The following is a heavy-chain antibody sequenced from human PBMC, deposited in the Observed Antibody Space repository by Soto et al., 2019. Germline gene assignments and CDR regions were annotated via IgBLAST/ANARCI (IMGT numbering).Heavy chain of an antibody. CDR3: ARDNYRVMLDF. D-gene: IGHD4-17*01. V-gene: IGHV4-31*03. J-gene: IGHJ4*02. Sequence: QVQLQESGPGLLKPSKTLSLTCTVSGGSILTGGHYWTWIRQHPGKGLEWIGRIFFSGNTHYNPALKSRLTFSLDTAKNQFPLKLTSVTAADTAIYYCARDNYRVMLDFWCSGPLVTVSS. CDR1: GGSILTGGHY. CDR2: IFFSGNT.